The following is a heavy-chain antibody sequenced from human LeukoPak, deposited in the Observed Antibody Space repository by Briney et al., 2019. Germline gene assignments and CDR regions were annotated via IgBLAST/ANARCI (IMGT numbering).Heavy chain of an antibody. V-gene: IGHV4-38-2*02. CDR1: GYSISSGYY. Sequence: SETLSLTCTVSGYSISSGYYWGWIRQPPGKGLEWIGSIYHSGSTYYNPSLKSRVTISVDTSKNQFSLKLSSVTAADTAVYYCAREADIVVVSYRAPGDFDYWGQGTLVTVSS. CDR2: IYHSGST. CDR3: AREADIVVVSYRAPGDFDY. D-gene: IGHD2-2*01. J-gene: IGHJ4*02.